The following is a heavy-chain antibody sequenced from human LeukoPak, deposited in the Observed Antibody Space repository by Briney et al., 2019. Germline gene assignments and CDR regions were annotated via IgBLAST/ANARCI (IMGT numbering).Heavy chain of an antibody. Sequence: PGLALRLSYAVSGFPFSSYAMTGVRHAPAKALEWVATIRVHGSTEYSVDSMKGRFTISRDNAKHCLHVQVQSLRGEHAPVLYFATYSGPDKGDASDMWGQGTLVTVSS. D-gene: IGHD1-26*01. J-gene: IGHJ3*02. CDR1: GFPFSSYA. V-gene: IGHV3-7*01. CDR3: ATYSGPDKGDASDM. CDR2: IRVHGSTE.